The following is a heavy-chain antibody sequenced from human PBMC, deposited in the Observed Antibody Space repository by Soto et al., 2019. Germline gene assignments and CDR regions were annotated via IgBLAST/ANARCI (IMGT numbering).Heavy chain of an antibody. D-gene: IGHD2-15*01. V-gene: IGHV4-4*02. CDR3: ARSLPGVGGKWYLDY. J-gene: IGHJ4*02. Sequence: QVQLQESGPGLVKPSGTLTLTCAVSGDSFSGPNWWTWVRQPPGKGLEWIGDILQTGHTDSSPSRNSRLTISIDTAKGEFSLNLTSVTATDTAVYYCARSLPGVGGKWYLDYWGQGALVTVSS. CDR1: GDSFSGPNW. CDR2: ILQTGHT.